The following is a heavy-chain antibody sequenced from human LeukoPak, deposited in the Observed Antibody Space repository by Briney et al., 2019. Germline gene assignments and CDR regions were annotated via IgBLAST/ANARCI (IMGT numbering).Heavy chain of an antibody. D-gene: IGHD2-15*01. CDR2: ISYDGSNK. CDR1: GFTFSGYA. Sequence: PGRSLRLSCAASGFTFSGYAMHWVRQAPGKGLEWVAVISYDGSNKYYADSVKGRFTISRDNSKNTLYLQMNSLRAEDTAVYYCARDLAYCSGGSCYGMDVWGKGTTVTVSS. J-gene: IGHJ6*04. V-gene: IGHV3-30*04. CDR3: ARDLAYCSGGSCYGMDV.